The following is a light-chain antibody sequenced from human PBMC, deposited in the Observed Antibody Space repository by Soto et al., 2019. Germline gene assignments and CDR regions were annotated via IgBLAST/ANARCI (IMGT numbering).Light chain of an antibody. CDR3: CSYAGSYSWV. J-gene: IGLJ3*02. CDR1: SSDVGGYKS. V-gene: IGLV2-11*01. CDR2: DVS. Sequence: QSALTQPRSVSGSPGQSVTISCTGTSSDVGGYKSVSWYQHHPGKAPKLIISDVSQRPSGVPNRFSASKSGNTASLTISGLQAEDESDYYCCSYAGSYSWVFGGGTKLTVL.